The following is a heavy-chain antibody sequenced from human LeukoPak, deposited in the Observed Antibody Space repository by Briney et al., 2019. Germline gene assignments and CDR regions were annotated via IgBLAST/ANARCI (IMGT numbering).Heavy chain of an antibody. V-gene: IGHV3-7*03. Sequence: PGGSLRLSCAASGFTFSSFWMTWVRQAPGKGVEWVANIKEDGSQKYYVDSVKGRFTISRDNAKNSLFLQTNSLRVDDTAVYYCARDSGWFRFDYWGQGTLVTVSS. J-gene: IGHJ4*02. CDR1: GFTFSSFW. D-gene: IGHD6-19*01. CDR3: ARDSGWFRFDY. CDR2: IKEDGSQK.